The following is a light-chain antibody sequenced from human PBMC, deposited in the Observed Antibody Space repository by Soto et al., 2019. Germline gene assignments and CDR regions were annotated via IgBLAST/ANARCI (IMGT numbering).Light chain of an antibody. CDR2: AAS. CDR3: QQSYSTPIT. Sequence: IQLTQSPSSLSSSLRYSVPLTXLASHGISSYLGWYQQKPGKAPKLLIYAASSLQSGVPSRFSGSGSGTDFTLTISSLQPEDFATYYCQQSYSTPITFGQGTRLEIK. CDR1: HGISSY. J-gene: IGKJ5*01. V-gene: IGKV1-39*01.